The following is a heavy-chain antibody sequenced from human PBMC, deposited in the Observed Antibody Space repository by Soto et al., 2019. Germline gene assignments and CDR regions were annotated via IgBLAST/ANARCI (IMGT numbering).Heavy chain of an antibody. V-gene: IGHV3-48*01. J-gene: IGHJ4*02. CDR1: GFTFSNYS. Sequence: GGSLRLSCAASGFTFSNYSMNWVRQAPGKGLEWVSFISSSSSTIYYADSVKGRFTISRDTAKNSLYLQMNSLRAEDTAVYYCAKVSSVWYGYFDYWGQGTLVTVSS. CDR3: AKVSSVWYGYFDY. CDR2: ISSSSSTI. D-gene: IGHD6-19*01.